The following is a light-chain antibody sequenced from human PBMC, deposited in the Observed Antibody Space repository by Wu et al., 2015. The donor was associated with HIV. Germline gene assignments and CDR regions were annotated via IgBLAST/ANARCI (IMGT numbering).Light chain of an antibody. V-gene: IGKV1-5*03. CDR1: QSISSW. CDR3: QQYNSYSWT. CDR2: KAS. Sequence: DIQMTQSPSTLSASVGDRVTITCRASQSISSWLAWYQQKPGKAPKLLIYKASSLESGVPSRFSGSGSGTEFTLTISSLQPDDFATYYCQQYNSYSWTFGQRDQG. J-gene: IGKJ1*01.